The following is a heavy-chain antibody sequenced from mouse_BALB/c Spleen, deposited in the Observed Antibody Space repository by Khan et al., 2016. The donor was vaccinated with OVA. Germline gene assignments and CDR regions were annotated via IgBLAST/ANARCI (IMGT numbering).Heavy chain of an antibody. V-gene: IGHV3-2*02. CDR3: ARVYGGDFDY. CDR2: ISYSGNT. CDR1: GYSITSDYA. D-gene: IGHD1-1*01. J-gene: IGHJ2*02. Sequence: EVELVESGPGLVKPSQSLSLTCTVTGYSITSDYAWNWIRQFPGNKLEWMGFISYSGNTKYNPSLKSRFSITRDTSKNQFFLQLNSVTTEDTATYYCARVYGGDFDYWVQGTSLTVSS.